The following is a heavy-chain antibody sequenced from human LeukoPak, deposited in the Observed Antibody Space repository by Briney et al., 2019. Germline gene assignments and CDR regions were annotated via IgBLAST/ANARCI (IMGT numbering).Heavy chain of an antibody. CDR1: GGSISSYY. D-gene: IGHD6-6*01. CDR2: IYYSGST. V-gene: IGHV4-59*01. J-gene: IGHJ6*03. Sequence: SETLSLTCTVSGGSISSYYWSWIRQPPGKGLEWIGYIYYSGSTNYNPSLKSRVTISVDTSKNQFSLKLSSVTAADTAVYYCARGSSSIAPFYYYYYYMDVWGKGTTVTVSS. CDR3: ARGSSSIAPFYYYYYYMDV.